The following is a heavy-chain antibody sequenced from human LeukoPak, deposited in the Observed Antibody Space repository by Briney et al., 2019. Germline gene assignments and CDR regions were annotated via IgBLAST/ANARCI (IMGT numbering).Heavy chain of an antibody. V-gene: IGHV4-30-4*01. CDR3: ARVVYDVLTGYYVDY. Sequence: PSQTLSLTCTVSGGSISSGDYYWSWIRQSPGEGEGWIGYIYYNGNTYYNPSLKSRVSISRDRSKSQFSLKLNSVTAADTAVYYCARVVYDVLTGYYVDYWGQGTLVTVSS. CDR1: GGSISSGDYY. D-gene: IGHD3-9*01. J-gene: IGHJ4*02. CDR2: IYYNGNT.